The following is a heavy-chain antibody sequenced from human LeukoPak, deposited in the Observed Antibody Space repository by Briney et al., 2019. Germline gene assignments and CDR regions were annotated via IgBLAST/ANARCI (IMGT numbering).Heavy chain of an antibody. CDR3: ARETAVAGTIDY. CDR2: IYTSGST. V-gene: IGHV4-4*07. D-gene: IGHD6-19*01. CDR1: GGSISSYY. Sequence: SETLSLTCTVSGGSISSYYWSWIRQPAGKGLEWIGRIYTSGSTNYNPSLKSRVTMSVDTSKNQFSLKLSSVTAADTAVHYCARETAVAGTIDYWGQGTLVTVSS. J-gene: IGHJ4*02.